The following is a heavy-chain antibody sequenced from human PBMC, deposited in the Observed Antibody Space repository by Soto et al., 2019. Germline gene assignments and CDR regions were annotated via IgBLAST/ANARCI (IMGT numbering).Heavy chain of an antibody. CDR1: GGSVSSGSYY. V-gene: IGHV4-61*01. CDR3: ALDHYDILTGTANYYNGMDV. CDR2: IYYSGST. D-gene: IGHD3-9*01. Sequence: SETLCLTCTVSGGSVSSGSYYWSWIRQPPGKGLEWIGYIYYSGSTNYNPSLKSRVTISVDTSKNQFSLKLSSVTAADTAVYYCALDHYDILTGTANYYNGMDVWGQWTTLTVS. J-gene: IGHJ6*02.